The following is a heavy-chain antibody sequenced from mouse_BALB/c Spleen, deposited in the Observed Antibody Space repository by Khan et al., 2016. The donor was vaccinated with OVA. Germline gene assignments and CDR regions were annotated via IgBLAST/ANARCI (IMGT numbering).Heavy chain of an antibody. Sequence: QVQLKQSGAELVRPGASVKLSCKTSGYIFTSYWIHWVKQRSGQGLEWIARIYPGTDNSYYSEKVKDKATLTADKSSSTAYMQLSSLKSEDSAVYFCAGKEALYYLEYWGQGTTLTVSA. J-gene: IGHJ2*01. CDR1: GYIFTSYW. V-gene: IGHV1-76*01. CDR2: IYPGTDNS. CDR3: AGKEALYYLEY. D-gene: IGHD3-2*02.